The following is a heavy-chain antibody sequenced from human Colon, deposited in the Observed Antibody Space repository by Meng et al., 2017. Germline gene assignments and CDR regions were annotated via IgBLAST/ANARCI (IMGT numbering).Heavy chain of an antibody. CDR2: IGPDGSET. D-gene: IGHD6-13*01. V-gene: IGHV3-7*01. Sequence: SLKISCAASGSSCSSSWMSWVRQAPGKGLEWVAHIGPDGSETYYVDSVKGRFTISRDNAKNSLYLQMNSLRAEDTAVYYCTRLFKSWSGYWGQGTLVTVSS. CDR3: TRLFKSWSGY. J-gene: IGHJ4*02. CDR1: GSSCSSSW.